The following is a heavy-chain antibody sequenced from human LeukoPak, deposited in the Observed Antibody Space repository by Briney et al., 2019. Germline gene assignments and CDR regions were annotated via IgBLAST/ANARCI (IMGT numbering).Heavy chain of an antibody. V-gene: IGHV3-23*01. CDR1: GFTFSSYA. CDR3: AKEGQGNYYYDSSGYYFDY. CDR2: ISGSGGST. Sequence: GGSLRLSCAASGFTFSSYAMSWVRQAPGKGLEWVSAISGSGGSTYYADSVKGRFTISRDNSKNTLYLQMNSLGAEDTAVYYCAKEGQGNYYYDSSGYYFDYWGQGTLVTVSS. D-gene: IGHD3-22*01. J-gene: IGHJ4*02.